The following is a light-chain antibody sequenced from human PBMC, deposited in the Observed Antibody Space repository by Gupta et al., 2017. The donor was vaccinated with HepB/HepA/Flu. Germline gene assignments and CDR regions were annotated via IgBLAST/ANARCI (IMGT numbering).Light chain of an antibody. J-gene: IGLJ2*01. CDR1: SSDVGGYNY. Sequence: QSALPQPRSVSGSPGQSVTISCTGTSSDVGGYNYVSWYQQLPGKAPKLMIYDVSTRPSGVPDRFSGSKSGNTASLTISGLQAEDEADYYCCSYAGSYTLVFGGGTKLTVL. CDR3: CSYAGSYTLV. CDR2: DVS. V-gene: IGLV2-11*01.